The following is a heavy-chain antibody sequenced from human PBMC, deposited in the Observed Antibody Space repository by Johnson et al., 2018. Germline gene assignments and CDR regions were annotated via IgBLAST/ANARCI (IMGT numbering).Heavy chain of an antibody. D-gene: IGHD3-10*01. Sequence: QVQLQQWGAGLLKPSETLSLTCGVYGGSFSGYYWSWIRQPPGKGLEWIGEINHSGRTNYNPSLKSRVTISVDTSKNQFSLNLGVVTAAVTAVYYCARKNGWVWGVSSDYYAYRDVWGKGTTVTVSS. V-gene: IGHV4-34*01. J-gene: IGHJ6*03. CDR3: ARKNGWVWGVSSDYYAYRDV. CDR2: INHSGRT. CDR1: GGSFSGYY.